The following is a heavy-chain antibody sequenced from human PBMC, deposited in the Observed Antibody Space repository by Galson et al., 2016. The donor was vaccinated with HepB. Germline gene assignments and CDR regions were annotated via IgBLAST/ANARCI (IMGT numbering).Heavy chain of an antibody. V-gene: IGHV3-73*01. J-gene: IGHJ4*02. CDR3: SGPSYDNRPWATAGDY. CDR1: GFTLSGSA. CDR2: IRNKTNNYAT. Sequence: SLRLSCAASGFTLSGSAVHWVRQASGKGLEWVGHIRNKTNNYATTYAASVRGRFTISRDDSKNTAYLQMNSLKTDDTAVYYCSGPSYDNRPWATAGDYWGQGTLVTVSS. D-gene: IGHD6-13*01.